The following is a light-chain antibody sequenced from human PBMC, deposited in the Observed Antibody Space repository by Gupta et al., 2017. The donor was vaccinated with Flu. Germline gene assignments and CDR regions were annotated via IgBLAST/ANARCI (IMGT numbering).Light chain of an antibody. CDR3: SSYTGRVTV. CDR1: GSDIGGYNY. V-gene: IGLV2-14*01. J-gene: IGLJ3*02. Sequence: QSALTQPASVSGSPGQSITISCTGTGSDIGGYNYVSWYQQYPGKVPKLMIYEVSYRPSGISDRFSGSKSGNTATLTISGLQTDDEAVYYCSSYTGRVTVFGGGTKLTVL. CDR2: EVS.